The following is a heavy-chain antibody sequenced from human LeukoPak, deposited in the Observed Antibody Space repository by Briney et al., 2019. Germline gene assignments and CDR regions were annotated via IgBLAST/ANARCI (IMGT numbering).Heavy chain of an antibody. Sequence: GGSLRLSCAASGFTFSTYGMHWVRQAPGKGLEWVATISYDGSNKYYADSVKGRFTISRDNSKNTLYLQMNSLRAEDTAVYYCLSGADFNYWGQGTLVTVSS. CDR1: GFTFSTYG. J-gene: IGHJ4*02. D-gene: IGHD3-10*02. CDR2: ISYDGSNK. V-gene: IGHV3-30*03. CDR3: LSGADFNY.